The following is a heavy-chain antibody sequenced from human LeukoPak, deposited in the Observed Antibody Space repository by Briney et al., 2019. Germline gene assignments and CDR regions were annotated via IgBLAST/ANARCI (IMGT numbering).Heavy chain of an antibody. J-gene: IGHJ6*04. CDR3: ARGPTRTTNYHYGMGV. D-gene: IGHD1-1*01. Sequence: GGSLRLSCAASGFTFSDHYMDWVRQAPGKGLEWVGRIRDKANSYTTQYAASVKGRFTISRDESKKSLYLQMNSLETEDTAVYYCARGPTRTTNYHYGMGVWGKGTTVTVSS. CDR2: IRDKANSYTT. CDR1: GFTFSDHY. V-gene: IGHV3-72*01.